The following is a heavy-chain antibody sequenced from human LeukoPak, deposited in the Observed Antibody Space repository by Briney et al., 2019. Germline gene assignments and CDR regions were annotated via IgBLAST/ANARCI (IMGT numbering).Heavy chain of an antibody. D-gene: IGHD3-22*01. Sequence: ASVKVSCKASGYNFNDYYIYWVRQAPGHGLESMGYIHPDGGSTNYAQKFQGRVTMTSDMSTNTVYMELRSLRSEDTAVYYCARDPYYYDSSGYYYYSHFDYWGQGTLVTVSS. J-gene: IGHJ4*02. V-gene: IGHV1-46*02. CDR3: ARDPYYYDSSGYYYYSHFDY. CDR2: IHPDGGST. CDR1: GYNFNDYY.